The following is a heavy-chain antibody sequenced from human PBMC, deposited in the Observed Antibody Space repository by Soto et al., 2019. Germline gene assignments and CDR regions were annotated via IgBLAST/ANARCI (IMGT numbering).Heavy chain of an antibody. D-gene: IGHD2-2*01. CDR1: GFTFGNYG. CDR2: ISYDGGDK. V-gene: IGHV3-30*18. CDR3: AKAGGAHKYRLDY. Sequence: QVQLVESGGGVVPPGRSLRLSCAGSGFTFGNYGMHWLRQAPGKGLEWLTVISYDGGDKNYADSVKGRFAISRDNSQNTLYLQMKSLRAEDTAIYYCAKAGGAHKYRLDYWGQGVLVTVSS. J-gene: IGHJ4*02.